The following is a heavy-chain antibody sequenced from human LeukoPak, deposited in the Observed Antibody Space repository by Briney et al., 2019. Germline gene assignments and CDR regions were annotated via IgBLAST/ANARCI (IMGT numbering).Heavy chain of an antibody. Sequence: GGSLRLSSAASGFTFSDYNMNWVRQSPGKGLEWVSYISSSSSTIYYADSVKGRFTISRDNAKNSLYLQMNSLRAEDTAVYYCARDRRYSGSFYVRWGQFFDYWGQGTLVTVSS. J-gene: IGHJ4*02. CDR3: ARDRRYSGSFYVRWGQFFDY. CDR2: ISSSSSTI. D-gene: IGHD1-26*01. V-gene: IGHV3-48*01. CDR1: GFTFSDYN.